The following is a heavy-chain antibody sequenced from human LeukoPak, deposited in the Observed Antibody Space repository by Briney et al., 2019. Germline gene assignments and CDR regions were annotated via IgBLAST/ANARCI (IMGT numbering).Heavy chain of an antibody. CDR2: ISGSGGST. Sequence: GGSLRLSCAASGFTFSSYAMSWVRQAPGKGLEWVSAISGSGGSTYYADSVKGRFTISRDNSKNTLYLQMNSLRAEDTAVYYCAKPFAHDSSGYYFDYWGQGTLVTVSS. D-gene: IGHD3-22*01. CDR3: AKPFAHDSSGYYFDY. CDR1: GFTFSSYA. V-gene: IGHV3-23*01. J-gene: IGHJ4*02.